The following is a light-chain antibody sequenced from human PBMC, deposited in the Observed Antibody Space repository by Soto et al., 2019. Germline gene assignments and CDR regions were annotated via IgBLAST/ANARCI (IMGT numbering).Light chain of an antibody. Sequence: EIVMTQSPATLSLSPGERATLSCRASQSVSSNLAWYQQKAGQAPRLLIYGASTRATGIPARFSGSGSGTEFTLTISSLQSEDFAVYCCQQYNEWPITFGQGTRLEIK. CDR2: GAS. J-gene: IGKJ5*01. CDR1: QSVSSN. V-gene: IGKV3D-15*01. CDR3: QQYNEWPIT.